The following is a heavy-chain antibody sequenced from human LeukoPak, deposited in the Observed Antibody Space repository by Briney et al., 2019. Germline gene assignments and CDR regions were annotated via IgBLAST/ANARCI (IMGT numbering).Heavy chain of an antibody. CDR2: MNPNSGNT. V-gene: IGHV1-8*02. D-gene: IGHD6-19*01. CDR1: GYNFNSFG. CDR3: ARGAWYNSAYTALHYFDY. J-gene: IGHJ4*02. Sequence: ASVKVSCKASGYNFNSFGITWVRQAPGRGLEWMGWMNPNSGNTGYAQKFQDKVTMTRDTSISTAYMELSSLRSEDTAIYYCARGAWYNSAYTALHYFDYWGQGTLVTVSS.